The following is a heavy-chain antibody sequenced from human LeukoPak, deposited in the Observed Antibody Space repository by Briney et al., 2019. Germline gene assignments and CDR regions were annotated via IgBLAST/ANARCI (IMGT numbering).Heavy chain of an antibody. CDR1: GGSISSRSYY. Sequence: SETLSLTCTVSGGSISSRSYYWSWIRQPPGKGLEWIGYIYSSGSTNYNPSLKSRVTISVDTSKNQFSLKLSSVTAADTAVYYCARRYCSGGSCYSGLDYWGQGTLVTVSS. CDR2: IYSSGST. D-gene: IGHD2-15*01. V-gene: IGHV4-61*01. J-gene: IGHJ4*02. CDR3: ARRYCSGGSCYSGLDY.